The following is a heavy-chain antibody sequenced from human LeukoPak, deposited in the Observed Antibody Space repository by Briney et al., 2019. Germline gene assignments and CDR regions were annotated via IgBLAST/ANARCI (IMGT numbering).Heavy chain of an antibody. J-gene: IGHJ4*02. Sequence: ASVKVSCKASGYTFINYGISWVRQAPGQGLEWMGWISAYNGNTNYAQNLQGRVTMTTDTSTSTAYMELRSLRSEDTAVYYCARGLTVTTRYYFDYWGQGTLVTVSS. D-gene: IGHD4-17*01. V-gene: IGHV1-18*01. CDR1: GYTFINYG. CDR2: ISAYNGNT. CDR3: ARGLTVTTRYYFDY.